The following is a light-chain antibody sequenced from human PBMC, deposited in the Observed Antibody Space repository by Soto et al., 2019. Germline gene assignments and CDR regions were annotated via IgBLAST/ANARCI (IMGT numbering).Light chain of an antibody. V-gene: IGLV2-8*01. J-gene: IGLJ1*01. CDR1: NSDVGGYNY. CDR3: SSYAGSNNPYV. CDR2: EVS. Sequence: QSVLTQPPSASGSPGQSVTISCTRNNSDVGGYNYVSWYQQHPGKAPKLMIYEVSKRPSGVPDRFSGSKSGNTASLTVSGLQAEDEADYYCSSYAGSNNPYVFGTGTKVTVL.